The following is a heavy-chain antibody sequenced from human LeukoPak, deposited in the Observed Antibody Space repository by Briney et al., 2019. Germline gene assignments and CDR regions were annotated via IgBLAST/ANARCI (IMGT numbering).Heavy chain of an antibody. D-gene: IGHD6-19*01. CDR2: INHSGST. CDR3: ARGGSSGWFRQYLDY. J-gene: IGHJ4*02. V-gene: IGHV4-38-2*02. CDR1: GYSISSGYY. Sequence: SETLSLTCTVSGYSISSGYYWSWIRQPPGKGLEWIGEINHSGSTNYNPSLKSRVTISVDTSKNQFSLKLSSVTAADTAVYYCARGGSSGWFRQYLDYWGQGTLVTVSS.